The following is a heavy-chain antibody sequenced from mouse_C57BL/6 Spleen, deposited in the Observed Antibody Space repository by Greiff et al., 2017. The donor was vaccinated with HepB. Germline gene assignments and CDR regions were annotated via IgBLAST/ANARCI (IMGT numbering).Heavy chain of an antibody. CDR3: ARESYGGSRAWFAY. Sequence: EVHLVESGGGLVKPGGSLKLSCAASGFTFSSYAMSWVRQTPEKRLEWVATISDGGSYTYYPDNVKGRFTITRDNAKNNLYLQMSNLKSEDTAMYYCARESYGGSRAWFAYWGQGTLVTVSA. D-gene: IGHD1-1*01. CDR2: ISDGGSYT. V-gene: IGHV5-4*01. CDR1: GFTFSSYA. J-gene: IGHJ3*01.